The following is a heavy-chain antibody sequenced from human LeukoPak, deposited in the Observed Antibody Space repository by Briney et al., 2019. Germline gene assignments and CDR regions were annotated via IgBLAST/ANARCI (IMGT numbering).Heavy chain of an antibody. Sequence: GGSLRLSCAVSGFSLSRYAMSWVRKAPGKGLEWVSAISDSGGSTYYADSVKGRCTISRDNSETTLYLKMNTLRAEDTAVYYCAKCRGSSWSDYFDSWGQGTLVTVSS. J-gene: IGHJ4*02. CDR1: GFSLSRYA. V-gene: IGHV3-23*01. D-gene: IGHD6-13*01. CDR2: ISDSGGST. CDR3: AKCRGSSWSDYFDS.